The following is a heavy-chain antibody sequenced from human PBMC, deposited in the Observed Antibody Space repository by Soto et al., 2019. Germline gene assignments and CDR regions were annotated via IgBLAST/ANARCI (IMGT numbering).Heavy chain of an antibody. D-gene: IGHD4-17*01. V-gene: IGHV3-7*03. J-gene: IGHJ4*02. CDR3: EVYGYGVSAAAY. Sequence: PGGSLRLSCAGSVLTFSNDWLRWVRQAPGKGLEWVANINQDGSERYYVDSVRGRFTISRDNVENSLYLQLNSLRPEDTAVYYCEVYGYGVSAAAYGGQGTMVTVSS. CDR1: VLTFSNDW. CDR2: INQDGSER.